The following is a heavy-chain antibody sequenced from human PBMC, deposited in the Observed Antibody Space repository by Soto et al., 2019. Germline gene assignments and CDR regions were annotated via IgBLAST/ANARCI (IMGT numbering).Heavy chain of an antibody. CDR2: ISSSSSYI. Sequence: GGSLRLSCAASGFTFSSYSMNWVRQAPGKGLEWVSSISSSSSYIYYADSVKGRFTISRDNAKNSMYLQMNSLRAEDKAVYYCARGYHQVREPDDWGQGTLVTVSS. CDR1: GFTFSSYS. D-gene: IGHD2-2*01. CDR3: ARGYHQVREPDD. J-gene: IGHJ4*02. V-gene: IGHV3-21*01.